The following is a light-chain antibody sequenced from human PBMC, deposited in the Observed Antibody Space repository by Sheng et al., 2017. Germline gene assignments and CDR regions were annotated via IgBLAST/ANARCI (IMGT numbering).Light chain of an antibody. V-gene: IGLV2-11*01. Sequence: QSALTQPRSVSGSPGQSVTISCTGTSSDIGGYNYVSWYQHHPGKAPKLMIYDVNKRPSGVPDRFSGSKSGNTASLTISGLQAEDETDYYCFSYAGNSYIFGTGTKVTVL. CDR3: FSYAGNSYI. J-gene: IGLJ1*01. CDR2: DVN. CDR1: SSDIGGYNY.